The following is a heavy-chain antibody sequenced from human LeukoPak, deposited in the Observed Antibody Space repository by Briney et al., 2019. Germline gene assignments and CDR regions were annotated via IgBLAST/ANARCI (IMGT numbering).Heavy chain of an antibody. Sequence: GGSLKLSCAASGFTFSGSAMHWVRQASGKGLEWVGRIRSKANSYATAYAASVKGRFTISRDDSKNTAYLQMNSLKTEDTAVYYCTSPSVLNDYWGQGTLVTVSS. CDR3: TSPSVLNDY. D-gene: IGHD2-15*01. J-gene: IGHJ4*02. V-gene: IGHV3-73*01. CDR2: IRSKANSYAT. CDR1: GFTFSGSA.